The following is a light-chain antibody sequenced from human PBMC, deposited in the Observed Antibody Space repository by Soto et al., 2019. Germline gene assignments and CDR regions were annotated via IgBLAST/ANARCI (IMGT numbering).Light chain of an antibody. Sequence: QSALTQPASVSGSPGQSITISCTGARSDVGAYDYVSWYQQHPGKAPKLMIYDVSNRPSGVSNRFSGSKSGNTASLTISGLQAEDEGNYYCSSYSSSSTPVVFGGGTKLTVL. CDR3: SSYSSSSTPVV. CDR1: RSDVGAYDY. CDR2: DVS. V-gene: IGLV2-14*01. J-gene: IGLJ2*01.